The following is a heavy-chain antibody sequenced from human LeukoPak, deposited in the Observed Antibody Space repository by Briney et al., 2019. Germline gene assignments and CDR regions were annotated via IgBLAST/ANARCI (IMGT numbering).Heavy chain of an antibody. CDR2: ISNDGNID. J-gene: IGHJ4*02. CDR1: GFTFSSYA. V-gene: IGHV3-30*14. D-gene: IGHD2-8*02. CDR3: ARDRTVLAVSATYY. Sequence: GRSLRLSCAASGFTFSSYAMHWVRQPPGKGLEWVATISNDGNIDYYADSVKGRFTISRDNSKDTLDLQMNSLRDKDTAEYYCARDRTVLAVSATYYWGQGALVTVSS.